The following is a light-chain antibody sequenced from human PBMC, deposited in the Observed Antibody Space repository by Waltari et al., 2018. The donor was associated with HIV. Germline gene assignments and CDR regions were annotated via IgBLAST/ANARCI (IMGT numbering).Light chain of an antibody. Sequence: QSALTQPPSASGSPGQPVTLSCTGSTNDIGSYDSVSSYQVHPGKAPKLVISEVTKRPSGVSDRFSGSKSANTAFLTVSGLQSEDEADYYCSSFVDRDGFYVLFGGGTRLTVL. CDR3: SSFVDRDGFYVL. V-gene: IGLV2-8*01. J-gene: IGLJ2*01. CDR1: TNDIGSYDS. CDR2: EVT.